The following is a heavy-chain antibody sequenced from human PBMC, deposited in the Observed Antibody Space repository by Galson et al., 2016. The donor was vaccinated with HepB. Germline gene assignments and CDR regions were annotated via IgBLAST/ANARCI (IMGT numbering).Heavy chain of an antibody. J-gene: IGHJ6*02. V-gene: IGHV3-48*02. Sequence: SLRLSCAASGFTFNNYNMNWARQAPGKGLEWVSYISSTSTMTYYADSVKGRFAISRDNDKNSPYLQMNTLRHEDTAVYFCARARGATIHYGMDVWGQGTTVTVSS. CDR1: GFTFNNYN. CDR2: ISSTSTMT. D-gene: IGHD3-10*01. CDR3: ARARGATIHYGMDV.